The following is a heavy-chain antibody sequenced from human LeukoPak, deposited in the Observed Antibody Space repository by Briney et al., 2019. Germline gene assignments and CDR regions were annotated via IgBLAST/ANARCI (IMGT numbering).Heavy chain of an antibody. J-gene: IGHJ5*02. Sequence: PSQTLSLTCTVSGASISSGSYYWNWIRQPAGKGLEWIGRIFASGSTNYNPSLKSRVTISLDTSKNQLSLKLSSVTAADTAVYYCARGGYYGSGNDFRFDPWGQGTLVTVSS. CDR1: GASISSGSYY. D-gene: IGHD3-10*01. CDR3: ARGGYYGSGNDFRFDP. V-gene: IGHV4-61*02. CDR2: IFASGST.